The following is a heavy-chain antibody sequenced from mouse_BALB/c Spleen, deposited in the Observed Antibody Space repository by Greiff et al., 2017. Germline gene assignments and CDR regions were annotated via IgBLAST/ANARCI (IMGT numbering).Heavy chain of an antibody. CDR3: ARQLRRDMDY. CDR1: GFTFSSYG. D-gene: IGHD2-4*01. CDR2: ISSGGSYT. Sequence: DVHLVESGGDLVKPGGSLKLSCAASGFTFSSYGMSWVRQTPDKRLEWVATISSGGSYTYYPDSVKGRFTISRDNAKNTLYLQMSSLKSEDTAMYYCARQLRRDMDYWGQGTSVTVSS. J-gene: IGHJ4*01. V-gene: IGHV5-6*01.